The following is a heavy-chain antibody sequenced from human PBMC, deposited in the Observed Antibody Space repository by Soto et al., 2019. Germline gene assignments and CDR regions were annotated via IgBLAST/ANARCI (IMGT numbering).Heavy chain of an antibody. CDR3: ARVSYYDSSGHRGFDP. Sequence: GGSLRLSCAASGFTFSSYSMNWVRQAPGKGLEWVSYISSSSSTIYYADSVKGRFTISRDNAKNSLYLQMNSLRDEDTAVYYCARVSYYDSSGHRGFDPWGQGTLVTVSS. CDR2: ISSSSSTI. J-gene: IGHJ5*02. D-gene: IGHD3-22*01. CDR1: GFTFSSYS. V-gene: IGHV3-48*02.